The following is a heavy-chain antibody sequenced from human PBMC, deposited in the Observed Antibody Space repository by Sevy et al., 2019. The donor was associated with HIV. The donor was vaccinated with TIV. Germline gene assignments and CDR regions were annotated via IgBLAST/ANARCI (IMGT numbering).Heavy chain of an antibody. Sequence: GGSLRLSCAASGFTFSSYAMHWVRQAPGKGLEWVAVISYDGSNKYYADSVKGRFTISRDNSKNTLYLQMNSLRAEDTALYYCARDIGYYDFWSGYYLSYYYYGMDVWGQGTTVTVSS. CDR1: GFTFSSYA. J-gene: IGHJ6*02. CDR3: ARDIGYYDFWSGYYLSYYYYGMDV. D-gene: IGHD3-3*01. CDR2: ISYDGSNK. V-gene: IGHV3-30-3*01.